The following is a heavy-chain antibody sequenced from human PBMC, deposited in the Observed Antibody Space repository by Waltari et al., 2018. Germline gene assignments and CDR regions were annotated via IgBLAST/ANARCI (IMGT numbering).Heavy chain of an antibody. V-gene: IGHV3-23*01. D-gene: IGHD3-10*01. Sequence: EVQLLESGGGLVQPGGSLRLSCAASGFTFSSYPMSWVRQAPGKGLEWVSAISGSGGSTYYADSVKGRFTISRDNSKNTLYLQMNSLRAEDTAVYYCFRFREFFPRGVADYWGQGTLVTVSS. CDR2: ISGSGGST. J-gene: IGHJ4*02. CDR1: GFTFSSYP. CDR3: FRFREFFPRGVADY.